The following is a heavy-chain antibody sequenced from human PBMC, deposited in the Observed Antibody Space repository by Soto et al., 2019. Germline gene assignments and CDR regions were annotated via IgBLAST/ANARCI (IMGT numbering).Heavy chain of an antibody. CDR2: INSDGSST. Sequence: GGSLRLSCAASGFTFSSDWVHWVRQAPGKGLVWLSRINSDGSSTSYADSVKGRFTISRDNAKNTLYLQMSSVTAADTAVHYCARALIGGSHYRGGWYYFDSGGQETRVTVSS. CDR3: ARALIGGSHYRGGWYYFDS. CDR1: GFTFSSDW. D-gene: IGHD3-16*01. J-gene: IGHJ4*02. V-gene: IGHV3-74*01.